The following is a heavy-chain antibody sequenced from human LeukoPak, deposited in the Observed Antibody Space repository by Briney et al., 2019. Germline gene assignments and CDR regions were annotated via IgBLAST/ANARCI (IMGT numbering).Heavy chain of an antibody. Sequence: ASVKVSCKASGYTFTGYYMHWVRQAPGQGLEWMGWINPNSGGTNYAQKFQGRVTMTRDTSISTAYMELSRLRSDDTAVYYCAGSITMVRGDAMDVWGKGTTVTVSS. J-gene: IGHJ6*03. D-gene: IGHD3-10*01. CDR2: INPNSGGT. CDR1: GYTFTGYY. V-gene: IGHV1-2*02. CDR3: AGSITMVRGDAMDV.